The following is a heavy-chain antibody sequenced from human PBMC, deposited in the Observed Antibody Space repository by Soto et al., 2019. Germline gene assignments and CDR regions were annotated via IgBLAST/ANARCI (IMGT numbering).Heavy chain of an antibody. V-gene: IGHV5-51*01. D-gene: IGHD3-22*01. Sequence: GESLKISCKGSGYSFTNYWIGWVRQMPGKGLEWMGVIYPADSDTRYSPSFQGQVTFSADKSISTAYLQWSSLKASDTAMYYCARHGHYYDSSGYREVAFDIWGQGTMVTVSS. CDR2: IYPADSDT. CDR1: GYSFTNYW. J-gene: IGHJ3*02. CDR3: ARHGHYYDSSGYREVAFDI.